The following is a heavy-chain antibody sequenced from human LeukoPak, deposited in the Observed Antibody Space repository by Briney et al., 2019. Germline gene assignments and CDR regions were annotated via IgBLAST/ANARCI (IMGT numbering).Heavy chain of an antibody. Sequence: GGSLRLSCAASGFTFSSYAMSWVRQAPGKGLEWVSSISSSSSYIYYADSVKGRFTISRDNAKNSLYLQMNSLRAEDTAVYYCARELIGSGWYSGMDVWGQGTTVTVSS. CDR3: ARELIGSGWYSGMDV. D-gene: IGHD6-19*01. V-gene: IGHV3-21*01. CDR2: ISSSSSYI. J-gene: IGHJ6*02. CDR1: GFTFSSYA.